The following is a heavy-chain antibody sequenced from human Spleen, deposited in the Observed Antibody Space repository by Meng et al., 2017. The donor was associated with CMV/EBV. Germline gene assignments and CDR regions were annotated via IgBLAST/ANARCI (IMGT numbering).Heavy chain of an antibody. CDR2: IKQDGSEK. J-gene: IGHJ2*01. CDR3: ARGSAGGWTGWYFDL. CDR1: GFTFSTYW. D-gene: IGHD6-19*01. V-gene: IGHV3-7*01. Sequence: GESLKISCAASGFTFSTYWMSWVRQAPGKGLEWVANIKQDGSEKYYVDSVKGRFTISRDNAKNSLYLQMNSLRAEDTAVYYCARGSAGGWTGWYFDLWGRGTLVTVSS.